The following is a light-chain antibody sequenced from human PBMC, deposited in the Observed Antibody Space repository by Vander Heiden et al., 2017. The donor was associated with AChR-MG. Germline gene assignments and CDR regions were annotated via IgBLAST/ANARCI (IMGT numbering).Light chain of an antibody. J-gene: IGLJ2*01. CDR2: QDS. V-gene: IGLV3-1*01. CDR3: QTWDSSTAV. CDR1: KLGDKY. Sequence: SYELTQPPSVSVSPGQTASITCSGDKLGDKYACWYQQKPGQSPVLVIYQDSERPSGIPERFSGSTSGNTATLTISGTQSMDEADYYCQTWDSSTAVFGGGTKLTVL.